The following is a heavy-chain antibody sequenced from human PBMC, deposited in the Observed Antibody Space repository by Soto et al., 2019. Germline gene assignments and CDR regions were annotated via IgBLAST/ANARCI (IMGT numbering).Heavy chain of an antibody. CDR2: IYYSGST. J-gene: IGHJ5*02. Sequence: QVQLQESGPGLVKPSQTLSLTCTVSGGSISSGGYYWSWIRQHPGKGLEWIGYIYYSGSTYYNPSLKSRVTISVDTSKNQFSLKLSSVTAADTAVYYCARALNFGYYDFWSGQIPGPWFDPRGQGTLVTVSS. CDR1: GGSISSGGYY. D-gene: IGHD3-3*01. V-gene: IGHV4-31*03. CDR3: ARALNFGYYDFWSGQIPGPWFDP.